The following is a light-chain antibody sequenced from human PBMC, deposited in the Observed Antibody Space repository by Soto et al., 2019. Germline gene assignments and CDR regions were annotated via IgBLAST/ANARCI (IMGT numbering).Light chain of an antibody. CDR1: SSNIGNNY. V-gene: IGLV1-51*01. J-gene: IGLJ2*01. Sequence: QSVLTQPPSVSAAPGQTVTISCSGSSSNIGNNYVSWYQQLPGTAPKLLIYDNNKRPSGIPDRFSGSKSGTSATLGITGLQTGDEADYYCGTWDSRRSAKVFGGGTKLTVL. CDR3: GTWDSRRSAKV. CDR2: DNN.